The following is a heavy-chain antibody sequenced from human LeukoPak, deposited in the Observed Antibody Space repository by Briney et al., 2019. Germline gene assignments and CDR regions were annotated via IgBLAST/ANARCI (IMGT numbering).Heavy chain of an antibody. CDR1: GFTFSTYA. CDR3: VKDRKPDSRYNFDY. V-gene: IGHV3-23*01. J-gene: IGHJ4*02. CDR2: IIANSGVI. Sequence: PGGSLRLSCAASGFTFSTYAMNWVRQAPGKGLEWVSLIIANSGVINYADSVKGRFTISRDNSKNTLYLQMNSLRAEDTATYFCVKDRKPDSRYNFDYWGRGTLVTVSS. D-gene: IGHD5-12*01.